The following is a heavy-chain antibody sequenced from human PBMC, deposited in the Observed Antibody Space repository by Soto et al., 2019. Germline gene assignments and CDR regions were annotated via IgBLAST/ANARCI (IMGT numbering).Heavy chain of an antibody. CDR3: VSGVAARPEYFDF. J-gene: IGHJ4*02. D-gene: IGHD6-6*01. Sequence: QVQLQESGPGLVKPSDTLSLTCAVSGYSISSNNWWGWIRQPPGKGLEWIGHIHYSGSTYHNPSLKSPVTMSVDTSKNQISLKLTSVAAVDTAVYFCVSGVAARPEYFDFWGQGTLVTVSS. V-gene: IGHV4-28*01. CDR1: GYSISSNNW. CDR2: IHYSGST.